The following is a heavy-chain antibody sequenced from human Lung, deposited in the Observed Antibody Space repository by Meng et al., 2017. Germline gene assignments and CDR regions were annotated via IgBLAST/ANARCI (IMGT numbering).Heavy chain of an antibody. CDR3: AKDYNAYKPSGWDY. CDR1: GFTFGRYA. V-gene: IGHV3-23*01. D-gene: IGHD6-19*01. CDR2: ITGSGDDT. J-gene: IGHJ4*02. Sequence: GESLKISCAASGFTFGRYAMSWVRQAPGKGLEWVSDITGSGDDTNYAASVKGRFTISRDNSKNTLYLQMNSLRADDTAVYYCAKDYNAYKPSGWDYWGQGTLVTVSS.